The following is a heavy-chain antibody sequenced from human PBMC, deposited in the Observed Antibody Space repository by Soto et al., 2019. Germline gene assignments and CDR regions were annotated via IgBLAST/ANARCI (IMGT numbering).Heavy chain of an antibody. CDR3: ARDQGYYDSSGYFDY. CDR2: ISSSGSIL. J-gene: IGHJ4*02. Sequence: PGGSLRLSCAASGFTFRDYYMIWIRQAPGKGLERVSYISSSGSILYYADSVKGRLTISRDNARNSLYLQLNSLRAEDTAVYYCARDQGYYDSSGYFDYWGQGTLVTVSS. CDR1: GFTFRDYY. V-gene: IGHV3-11*01. D-gene: IGHD3-22*01.